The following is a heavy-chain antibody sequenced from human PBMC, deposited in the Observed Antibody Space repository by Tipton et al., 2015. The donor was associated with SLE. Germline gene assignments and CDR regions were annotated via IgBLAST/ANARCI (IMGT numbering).Heavy chain of an antibody. D-gene: IGHD3-3*02. CDR3: ARTAVLAAIMMDV. V-gene: IGHV4-4*07. CDR1: GGSINSFY. Sequence: TLSLTCTVSGGSINSFYWTWVRQPAGKGLAWIGHFHSSGILNYNPSHKSRVTMSGDTSKNQLSLKLNAVTAADTAVYYCARTAVLAAIMMDVWGQGTTVTVSS. J-gene: IGHJ6*02. CDR2: FHSSGIL.